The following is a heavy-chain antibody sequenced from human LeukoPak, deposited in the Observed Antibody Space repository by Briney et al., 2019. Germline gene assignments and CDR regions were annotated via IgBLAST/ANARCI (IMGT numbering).Heavy chain of an antibody. J-gene: IGHJ6*03. V-gene: IGHV3-74*01. CDR2: INSDGSST. D-gene: IGHD5-12*01. Sequence: GGSLRLSCAASGFTFSSYWMHCVRQAPGKVLVWVSRINSDGSSTSYADSVKGRFTISRDNAKNTLYMQMNSLRAEDTAVYYCARGGYSGYDYYYYYYYMDVWGKGTTVTVSS. CDR1: GFTFSSYW. CDR3: ARGGYSGYDYYYYYYYMDV.